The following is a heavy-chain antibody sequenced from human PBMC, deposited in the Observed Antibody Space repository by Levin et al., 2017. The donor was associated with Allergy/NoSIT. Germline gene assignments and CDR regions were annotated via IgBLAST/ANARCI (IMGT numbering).Heavy chain of an antibody. J-gene: IGHJ4*02. D-gene: IGHD3-10*01. Sequence: GESLKISCAASGFTVSSHYMSWVRQAPGKGLEWVSVIYSGGDTYYADSVMGRFTISRDNSKNTLYLQMNSLRAEDTAVYYCARNHAWYGAGYFDYWGQGTLVSVPS. CDR1: GFTVSSHY. CDR3: ARNHAWYGAGYFDY. CDR2: IYSGGDT. V-gene: IGHV3-66*02.